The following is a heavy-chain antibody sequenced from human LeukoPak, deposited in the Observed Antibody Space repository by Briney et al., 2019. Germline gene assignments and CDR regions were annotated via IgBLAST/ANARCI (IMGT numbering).Heavy chain of an antibody. Sequence: GGSLRLSCAASGFTFSDYYISWIRQAPGKGLEWVSYISSSGSTIYYADSVKGRFTISRDNAKNSLYLQMNSLRAEDTAVYYCARDSDCSGRSCYGVDVWGQGTTVTVSS. D-gene: IGHD2-15*01. CDR3: ARDSDCSGRSCYGVDV. CDR1: GFTFSDYY. V-gene: IGHV3-11*01. J-gene: IGHJ6*02. CDR2: ISSSGSTI.